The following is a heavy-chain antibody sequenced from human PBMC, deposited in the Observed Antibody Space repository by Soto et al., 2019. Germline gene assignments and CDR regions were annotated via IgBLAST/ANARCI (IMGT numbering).Heavy chain of an antibody. Sequence: ASVKVSCKACGGTFKSYAVNWVRQAPGQGLEWMGGIIPIFGAANYAQKFQGRVTITADESTSTVYMELSSLRSEDTAVYYCARERQPWGQGTTVTVSS. J-gene: IGHJ6*02. D-gene: IGHD2-2*01. CDR3: ARERQP. CDR2: IIPIFGAA. V-gene: IGHV1-69*13. CDR1: GGTFKSYA.